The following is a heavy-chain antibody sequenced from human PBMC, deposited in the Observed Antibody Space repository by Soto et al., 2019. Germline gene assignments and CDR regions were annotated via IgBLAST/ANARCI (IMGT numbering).Heavy chain of an antibody. V-gene: IGHV3-30-3*01. CDR1: GFTFSSYA. CDR2: ISYDGSNK. Sequence: PGGSLRLSCAASGFTFSSYAMHWVRQAPGKGLEWVAVISYDGSNKYYADSVKGRFTISRDNSKNTLYLQMNSLRAEDTAVYYCARDIVVVPAAIRDYYGMDVWAQGPTVTVSS. D-gene: IGHD2-2*02. CDR3: ARDIVVVPAAIRDYYGMDV. J-gene: IGHJ6*02.